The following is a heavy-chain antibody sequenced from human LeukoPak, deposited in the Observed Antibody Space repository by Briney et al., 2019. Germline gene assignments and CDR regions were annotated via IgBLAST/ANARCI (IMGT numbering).Heavy chain of an antibody. D-gene: IGHD2-8*02. CDR2: ISPEGSGT. V-gene: IGHV3-74*01. J-gene: IGHJ6*02. CDR3: TRVQAGRSGLMDV. CDR1: GFSLSGYW. Sequence: PGGSLRLSCAASGFSLSGYWMHWVRQAPGKGLVWVSRISPEGSGTTYADSVKGRFTISRDNAKNTLYLQMNSLRDEDAAVYHCTRVQAGRSGLMDVWGRGTTVTVPS.